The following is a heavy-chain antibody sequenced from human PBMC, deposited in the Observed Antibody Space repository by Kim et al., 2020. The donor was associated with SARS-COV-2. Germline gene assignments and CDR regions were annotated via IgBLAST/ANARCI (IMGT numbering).Heavy chain of an antibody. Sequence: SVKGRFTISRDNSKNTLYLQMNSLRAEDTAVYYCARDQVRYSSSPRNFDYWGQGTLVTVSS. V-gene: IGHV3-30*01. J-gene: IGHJ4*02. D-gene: IGHD6-6*01. CDR3: ARDQVRYSSSPRNFDY.